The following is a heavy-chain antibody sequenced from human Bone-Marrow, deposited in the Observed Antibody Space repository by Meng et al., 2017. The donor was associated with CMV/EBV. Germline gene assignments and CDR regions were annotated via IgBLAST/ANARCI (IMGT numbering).Heavy chain of an antibody. D-gene: IGHD3-10*01. Sequence: GESLKISCAASGFTFSSYSMNWVRQAPGKGLEWVSSISSSSSYIYYADSVKGRFTISRDNAKNSLYLQMNSLRAEDTAVYYCARGSLLWFGEPRDYWGQGTLVTVSS. CDR3: ARGSLLWFGEPRDY. J-gene: IGHJ4*02. V-gene: IGHV3-21*01. CDR1: GFTFSSYS. CDR2: ISSSSSYI.